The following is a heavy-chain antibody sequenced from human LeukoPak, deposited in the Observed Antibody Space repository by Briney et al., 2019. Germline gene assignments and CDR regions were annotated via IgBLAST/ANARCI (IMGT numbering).Heavy chain of an antibody. D-gene: IGHD1-1*01. V-gene: IGHV3-11*06. CDR1: GFTVSSNY. CDR3: ARVKKERKGAFDI. CDR2: ISSSSSYT. Sequence: PGGSLRLSCAASGFTVSSNYMSWVRQAPGKGLEWVSYISSSSSYTNYADSVKGRFTISRDNAKNSLYLQMNSLRAEDTAVYYCARVKKERKGAFDIWGQGTMVTVSS. J-gene: IGHJ3*02.